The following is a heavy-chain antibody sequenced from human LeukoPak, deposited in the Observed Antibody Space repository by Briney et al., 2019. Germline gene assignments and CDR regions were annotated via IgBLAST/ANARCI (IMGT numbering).Heavy chain of an antibody. CDR1: GYTFSSYG. D-gene: IGHD2-15*01. CDR3: ARAGAVVDNWFDP. J-gene: IGHJ5*02. CDR2: VNPNSGNT. V-gene: IGHV1-18*01. Sequence: ASVKVSCKASGYTFSSYGINWVRQATGQGLEWMGWVNPNSGNTGYAQKFQGRVTMTTDTSTTTAYMELRSLRSDDTAVYYCARAGAVVDNWFDPWGQGTLVTVSS.